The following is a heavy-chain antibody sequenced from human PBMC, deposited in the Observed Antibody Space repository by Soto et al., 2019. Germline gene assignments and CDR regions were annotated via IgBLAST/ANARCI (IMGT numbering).Heavy chain of an antibody. CDR1: GFTFSSYG. Sequence: GGSLSLSCAPAGFTFSSYGMHWVRQAPGKGLEGVAVISYDGSNKYYADSVKGRFTISRDNSKNTLYLQMNSLRAEDTAVYYCAKDRRAQWLVRDYYYYGMDVWGQGTTVTVSS. V-gene: IGHV3-30*18. CDR2: ISYDGSNK. D-gene: IGHD6-19*01. J-gene: IGHJ6*02. CDR3: AKDRRAQWLVRDYYYYGMDV.